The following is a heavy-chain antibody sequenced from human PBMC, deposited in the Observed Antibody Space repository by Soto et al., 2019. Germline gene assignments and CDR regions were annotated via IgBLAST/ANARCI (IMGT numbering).Heavy chain of an antibody. Sequence: QVQLVESGGGVVQPGRSLRLSCAASGFTFNRYGMHWVRQAPGKGLEWVALIWYDGSNKYYADSVKGRFTISRDNSKNALYLQMTSLRAEEAAVYYCAKDWSKEPCFARWGRGSLVTVSS. J-gene: IGHJ2*01. CDR2: IWYDGSNK. V-gene: IGHV3-33*06. D-gene: IGHD2-8*02. CDR1: GFTFNRYG. CDR3: AKDWSKEPCFAR.